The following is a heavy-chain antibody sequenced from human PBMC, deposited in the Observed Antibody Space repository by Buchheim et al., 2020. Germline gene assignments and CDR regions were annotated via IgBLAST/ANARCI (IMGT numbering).Heavy chain of an antibody. CDR2: ISYDGSNE. D-gene: IGHD6-6*01. J-gene: IGHJ4*02. Sequence: QVQLVESGGGVVQPGRSLRLSCAASGFTFSSYAMHWVRQAPGKGLEWVAVISYDGSNEYSADSVKGRFTISRDTSKSTLYLQMKSLRPEDTAVYYCARGYDSSSFWGQGTL. CDR1: GFTFSSYA. CDR3: ARGYDSSSF. V-gene: IGHV3-30*04.